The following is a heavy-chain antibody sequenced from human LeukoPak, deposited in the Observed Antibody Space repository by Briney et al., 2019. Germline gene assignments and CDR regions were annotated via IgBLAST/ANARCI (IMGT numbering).Heavy chain of an antibody. J-gene: IGHJ4*02. Sequence: SETLSLTCTVSGGSISSGSYHWGWIRQPPGKGLEWIGSMSYSGSTYYNPSLKSRVTISVDTSKNQFSLKLSSVTAADTAVYYCARATGPRGYSYGRYYFDYWGQGTLVTVSS. CDR3: ARATGPRGYSYGRYYFDY. CDR2: MSYSGST. CDR1: GGSISSGSYH. D-gene: IGHD5-18*01. V-gene: IGHV4-39*07.